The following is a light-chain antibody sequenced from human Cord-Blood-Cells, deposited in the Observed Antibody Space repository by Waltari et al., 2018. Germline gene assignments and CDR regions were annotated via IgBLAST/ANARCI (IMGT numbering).Light chain of an antibody. J-gene: IGKJ4*01. Sequence: IQMTQSPSSLSASVGDRVTITCQASQDISNYLHWYQQKPGKAPKLLIYDASNLETGVPSIFSLSGSGTDFTFTISSLQPEDIATYYCQQYDNLLTFGGGTKVEIK. V-gene: IGKV1-33*01. CDR1: QDISNY. CDR3: QQYDNLLT. CDR2: DAS.